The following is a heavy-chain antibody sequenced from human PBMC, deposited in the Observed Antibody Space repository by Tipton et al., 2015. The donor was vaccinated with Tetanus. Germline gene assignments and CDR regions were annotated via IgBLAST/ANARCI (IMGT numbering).Heavy chain of an antibody. J-gene: IGHJ5*02. CDR2: INHSGGT. Sequence: TLSLTCAVYVGSFSGYYWSWIRQPPGKGLEWIGEINHSGGTNYNPSLKSRVTISIDTSKNQFSLKLNSVIAADTAVYYCARAGQRSTSWHYWFDPWGQGTLVTVSS. V-gene: IGHV4-34*01. CDR3: ARAGQRSTSWHYWFDP. D-gene: IGHD2-2*01. CDR1: VGSFSGYY.